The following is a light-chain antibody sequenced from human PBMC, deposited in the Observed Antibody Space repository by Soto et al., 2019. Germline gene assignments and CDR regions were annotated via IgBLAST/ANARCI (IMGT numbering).Light chain of an antibody. Sequence: DIPMTQSPSFLSASVGDRVTITCRASQGISSYLAWYQQKPGKAPKLLIYAASTLQSGVPSRFSGSGSGTEFTLTISSLQPEDFATYYCQRLNNYPHFGGGTKVEIK. J-gene: IGKJ4*01. CDR3: QRLNNYPH. V-gene: IGKV1-9*01. CDR1: QGISSY. CDR2: AAS.